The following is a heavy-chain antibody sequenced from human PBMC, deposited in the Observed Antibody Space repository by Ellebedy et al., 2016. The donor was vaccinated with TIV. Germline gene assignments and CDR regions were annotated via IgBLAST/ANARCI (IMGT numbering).Heavy chain of an antibody. V-gene: IGHV3-30*18. J-gene: IGHJ3*01. D-gene: IGHD4-17*01. CDR2: ISSDGSNK. Sequence: GESLKISCAASGFTVRSNSMSWVRQAPGKGLEWVAVISSDGSNKYYSDSVKGRFTISRDNSKKTLYLQMNSLRSEDTSVYYCAKVGETTVTTHLPGHDGFDLWGPGTMVTVS. CDR1: GFTVRSNS. CDR3: AKVGETTVTTHLPGHDGFDL.